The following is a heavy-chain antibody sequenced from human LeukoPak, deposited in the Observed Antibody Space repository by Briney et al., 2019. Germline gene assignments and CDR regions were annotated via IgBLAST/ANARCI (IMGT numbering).Heavy chain of an antibody. CDR2: IKQDGSEK. D-gene: IGHD3-10*01. V-gene: IGHV3-7*01. Sequence: GGSLRLSCAASGFTFSSYWMSWVRQAPGKGLEWVANIKQDGSEKYYVDSVKGRFTISRDNAKNSLYLQMNSLRAEDTAVYYCARDVCITMVRGVIIVGGYYYYYMDVWGKGTTVTISS. CDR3: ARDVCITMVRGVIIVGGYYYYYMDV. CDR1: GFTFSSYW. J-gene: IGHJ6*03.